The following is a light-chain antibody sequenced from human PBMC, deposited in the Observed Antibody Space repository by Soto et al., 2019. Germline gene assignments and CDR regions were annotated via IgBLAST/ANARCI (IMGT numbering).Light chain of an antibody. CDR2: GVS. Sequence: EIVMTQSPATLSVSPGERATLSCRASQSVSSNLAWYQQKPGQAPRLLIYGVSTRATGIPARFSGSRSGTEFTLTISSLQSEDCAVYYCQQYNNWRGTFGQGTKVEIK. CDR1: QSVSSN. CDR3: QQYNNWRGT. V-gene: IGKV3-15*01. J-gene: IGKJ1*01.